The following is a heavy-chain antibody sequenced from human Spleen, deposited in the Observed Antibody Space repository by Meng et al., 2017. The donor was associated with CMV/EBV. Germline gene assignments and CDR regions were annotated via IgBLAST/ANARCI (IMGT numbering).Heavy chain of an antibody. Sequence: SETLSLTCAVYGGSFSGYYWSWIRQPPGKGLEWIGEINHSGSTNYNPSLKSRVTISVDTSKNQFSLKLSSVTAADTAVYYCARGPMQTARLYYHYYGMDVWGQGTTVTVSS. D-gene: IGHD6-6*01. CDR2: INHSGST. CDR1: GGSFSGYY. CDR3: ARGPMQTARLYYHYYGMDV. V-gene: IGHV4-34*01. J-gene: IGHJ6*02.